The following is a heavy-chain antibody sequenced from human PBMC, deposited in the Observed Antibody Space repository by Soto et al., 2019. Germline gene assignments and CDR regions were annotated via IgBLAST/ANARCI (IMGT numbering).Heavy chain of an antibody. CDR2: INPNSGGT. V-gene: IGHV1-2*04. D-gene: IGHD2-2*01. CDR1: GYTFTGYY. CDR3: AREMNCSSTSCPGYYYYGMDI. J-gene: IGHJ6*02. Sequence: ASVKVSCKASGYTFTGYYMHWVRQAPGQGLEWMGWINPNSGGTNYAQKFQGWVTMTRDTSISTAYMELSRLRSDDTAVYYCAREMNCSSTSCPGYYYYGMDIWGQGTTVTVSS.